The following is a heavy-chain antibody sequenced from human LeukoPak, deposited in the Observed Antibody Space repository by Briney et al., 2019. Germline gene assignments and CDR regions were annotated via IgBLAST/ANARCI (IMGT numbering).Heavy chain of an antibody. D-gene: IGHD1-26*01. CDR2: IYPGDSDT. J-gene: IGHJ6*02. Sequence: GESLRISCKGSGYSFTSYWIGWVRQMPGKGLEWMGIIYPGDSDTRYSPSFQGQVTISADKSISTAYLQWSSLKASDTAMYYCARLSMGSYYRFYYGMDVWGQGTTVTVSS. CDR3: ARLSMGSYYRFYYGMDV. CDR1: GYSFTSYW. V-gene: IGHV5-51*01.